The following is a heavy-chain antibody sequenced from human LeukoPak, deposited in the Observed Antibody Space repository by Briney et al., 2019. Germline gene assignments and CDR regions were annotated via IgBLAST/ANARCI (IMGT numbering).Heavy chain of an antibody. CDR2: IRYDGSNK. D-gene: IGHD2-15*01. Sequence: PGGSLRLSCAASGFTFSSYGMHWVRQAPGKGLKWVAFIRYDGSNKYYADSVKGRFTISRDNSKDTLYLQMNSLRAEDTTVYYCAPAADYYFDYWGQGTLVTVSS. V-gene: IGHV3-30*02. CDR1: GFTFSSYG. J-gene: IGHJ4*02. CDR3: APAADYYFDY.